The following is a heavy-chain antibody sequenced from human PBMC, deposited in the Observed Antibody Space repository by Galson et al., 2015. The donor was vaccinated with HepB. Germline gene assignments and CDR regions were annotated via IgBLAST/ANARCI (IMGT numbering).Heavy chain of an antibody. CDR2: IIPILGIA. V-gene: IGHV1-69*10. CDR3: ARDKRILTGYYSLED. J-gene: IGHJ4*02. D-gene: IGHD3-9*01. Sequence: SVKVSCKASGGTFSSYAISWVRQAPGQGLEWMGGIIPILGIANYAQKFQGRVTITADKSTSTAYMELSSLRSEDTAVYYCARDKRILTGYYSLEDWGQGTLVTVSS. CDR1: GGTFSSYA.